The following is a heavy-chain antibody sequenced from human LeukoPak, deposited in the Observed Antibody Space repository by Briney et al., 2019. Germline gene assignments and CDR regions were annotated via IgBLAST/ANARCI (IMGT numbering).Heavy chain of an antibody. V-gene: IGHV3-21*01. CDR2: ISRDSNYI. CDR3: ARESDRGCSSTSCPRDY. Sequence: PGRSLRLSCAPSGFTFSSYSMNWFRQAPGKGLGWVSSISRDSNYIYHADSVRGRFTTSRDNAKNSLYLQMDSLRAEDTAVYFCARESDRGCSSTSCPRDYWGQGILVIVSS. J-gene: IGHJ4*02. CDR1: GFTFSSYS. D-gene: IGHD2-2*01.